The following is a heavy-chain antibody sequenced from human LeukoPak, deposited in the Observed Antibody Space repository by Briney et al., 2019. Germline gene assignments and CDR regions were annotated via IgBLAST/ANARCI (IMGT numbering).Heavy chain of an antibody. V-gene: IGHV4-39*07. CDR2: IFYSGST. CDR1: GGSISTSSYY. J-gene: IGHJ4*02. D-gene: IGHD5-12*01. CDR3: ASHSGGYAY. Sequence: SETLSLTCTVSGGSISTSSYYWGWVRQPPGKGLEWIGNIFYSGSTYYSPSLKSRVTISLDTSRNQFSLKLNSVTAADTAVYYCASHSGGYAYWGQGTLVTVSS.